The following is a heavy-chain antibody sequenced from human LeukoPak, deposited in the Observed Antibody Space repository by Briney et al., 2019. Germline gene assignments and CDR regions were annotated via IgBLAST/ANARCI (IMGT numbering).Heavy chain of an antibody. Sequence: GASVKVSCKASGYTFSSYYMQWVRQAPGQGLEWMGIINPVSGSTTYAQKFQGRVTMTRNTSISTAYMELSSLRSEDTAVYYCARGRLKGQQPPAKTHDYWGQGTLVTVSS. CDR1: GYTFSSYY. J-gene: IGHJ4*02. CDR3: ARGRLKGQQPPAKTHDY. CDR2: INPVSGST. D-gene: IGHD6-13*01. V-gene: IGHV1-46*01.